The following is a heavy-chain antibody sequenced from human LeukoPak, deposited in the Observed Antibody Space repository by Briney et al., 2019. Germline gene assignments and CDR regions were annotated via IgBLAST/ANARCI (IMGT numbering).Heavy chain of an antibody. CDR3: ARAGWGYCSSTSCYFTHDAFDI. CDR2: ISSSSSYI. J-gene: IGHJ3*02. CDR1: GFTFSSYA. Sequence: GGSLRLSCAASGFTFSSYAMSWVRQAPGKGLEWVSSISSSSSYIYYADSVKGRFTISRDNAKNSLYLQMNSLRAEDTAVYYCARAGWGYCSSTSCYFTHDAFDIWGQGTMVTVSS. V-gene: IGHV3-21*01. D-gene: IGHD2-2*01.